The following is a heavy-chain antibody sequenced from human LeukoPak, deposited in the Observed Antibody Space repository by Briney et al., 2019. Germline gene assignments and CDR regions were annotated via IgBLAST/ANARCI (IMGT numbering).Heavy chain of an antibody. D-gene: IGHD3-10*01. CDR3: ARDSGERGSGSYLIAY. Sequence: ASVKVSCKTSGYTFTDYYIHWVRQVPGQGPEWMGWINPNSGGTNYAQKFQGRVTMTRDTSISTAYMELSRLRSDDTAVYYCARDSGERGSGSYLIAYWGQGTLVTVSS. V-gene: IGHV1-2*02. CDR1: GYTFTDYY. CDR2: INPNSGGT. J-gene: IGHJ4*02.